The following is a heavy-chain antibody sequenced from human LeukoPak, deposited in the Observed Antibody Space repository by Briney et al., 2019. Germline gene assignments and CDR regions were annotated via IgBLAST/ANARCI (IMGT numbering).Heavy chain of an antibody. J-gene: IGHJ4*02. Sequence: PGGSLRLSCAASGFTFSSYWMTWVRQAPGKGLEWVANIRQDGSEKNCVDSVKGRFTISRDNAKNSLFLQMNNLRDEDTAVYYCARAGGSSWADYWGQGTLVTVSS. D-gene: IGHD6-13*01. CDR1: GFTFSSYW. CDR3: ARAGGSSWADY. V-gene: IGHV3-7*01. CDR2: IRQDGSEK.